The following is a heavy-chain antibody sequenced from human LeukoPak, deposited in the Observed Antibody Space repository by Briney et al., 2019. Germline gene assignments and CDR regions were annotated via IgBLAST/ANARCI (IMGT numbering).Heavy chain of an antibody. J-gene: IGHJ5*02. V-gene: IGHV4-4*07. CDR3: TREPLP. CDR2: IYSSGDA. Sequence: SGALSLTCAVSGGSISSSNWWSWIRQPAGKGLEWIGRIYSSGDATYNPSLKSRVTMSLDTSKNQLSLKLTSVTAADTAVYYCTREPLPWGQGTLVTVSS. CDR1: GGSISSSNW.